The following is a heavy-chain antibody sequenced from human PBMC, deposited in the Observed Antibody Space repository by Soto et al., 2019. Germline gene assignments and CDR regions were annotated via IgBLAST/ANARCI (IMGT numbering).Heavy chain of an antibody. Sequence: SVKVSCKASGYTFTSYDINWVRQATGQGLEWMGWMNPNSGNTGYAQKFQGRVTMTRNTSISTAYMELSSLRSEDTAVYYCARGLMGAEVYYGMDVWGQGNTVTVSS. CDR1: GYTFTSYD. J-gene: IGHJ6*02. V-gene: IGHV1-8*01. CDR3: ARGLMGAEVYYGMDV. D-gene: IGHD1-26*01. CDR2: MNPNSGNT.